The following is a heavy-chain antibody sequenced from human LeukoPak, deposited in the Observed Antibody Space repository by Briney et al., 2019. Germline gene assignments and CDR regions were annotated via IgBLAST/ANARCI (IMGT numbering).Heavy chain of an antibody. J-gene: IGHJ3*02. V-gene: IGHV1-69*05. D-gene: IGHD2-21*01. Sequence: SVKASCKASGGTFSSYAISWVRQAPGQGLEWMGGIIPIFGTANYAQKFQGRVTITTDESTSTAYMELSSLRSEDTAVYYCAREYPGRLGDAFDIWGQGTMVTVSS. CDR3: AREYPGRLGDAFDI. CDR1: GGTFSSYA. CDR2: IIPIFGTA.